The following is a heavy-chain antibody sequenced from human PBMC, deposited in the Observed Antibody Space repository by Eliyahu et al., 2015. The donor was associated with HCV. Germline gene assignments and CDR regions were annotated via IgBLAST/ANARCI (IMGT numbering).Heavy chain of an antibody. D-gene: IGHD4-17*01. CDR2: ISSSSSTI. V-gene: IGHV3-48*02. J-gene: IGHJ4*02. Sequence: EVQLVESGGGLVQPGGSLXLSCAASGFTFXSYSMNWVRQAPGKGLEWVSYISSSSSTIYYADSVKGRFTISRDNAKNSLYLQMNSLRDEDTAVYYCARSFYGDYSGTVAGYWGQGTLVTVSS. CDR3: ARSFYGDYSGTVAGY. CDR1: GFTFXSYS.